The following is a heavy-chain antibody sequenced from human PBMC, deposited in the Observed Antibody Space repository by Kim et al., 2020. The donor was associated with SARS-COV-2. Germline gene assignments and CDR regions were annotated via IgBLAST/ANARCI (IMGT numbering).Heavy chain of an antibody. J-gene: IGHJ4*02. CDR2: IRYDGSNK. D-gene: IGHD4-17*01. Sequence: GGSLRLSCAASGFPFSSHGMHWVRQAPGLALDWVAVIRYDGSNKYYADSVKGPFTISRDNSKNTLYRQRNRLRAEDPAVYYCARDGGDVTTVTEIDYWGQGTLVTVSS. CDR3: ARDGGDVTTVTEIDY. CDR1: GFPFSSHG. V-gene: IGHV3-33*01.